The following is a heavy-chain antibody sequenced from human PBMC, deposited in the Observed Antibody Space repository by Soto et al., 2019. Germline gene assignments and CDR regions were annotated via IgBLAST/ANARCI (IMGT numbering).Heavy chain of an antibody. D-gene: IGHD4-17*01. CDR1: GFTVSSNY. CDR3: ARAGGDYGGIYDAFDI. Sequence: EVQLVESGGGLIQPGGSLRLSCAASGFTVSSNYMSWVRQAPGKGLEWVSVIYSGGSTYYADSVKGRFTISRDNSKNTLDLQINSLRAEDTAVYYCARAGGDYGGIYDAFDIWGQGTMVTVSS. CDR2: IYSGGST. V-gene: IGHV3-53*01. J-gene: IGHJ3*02.